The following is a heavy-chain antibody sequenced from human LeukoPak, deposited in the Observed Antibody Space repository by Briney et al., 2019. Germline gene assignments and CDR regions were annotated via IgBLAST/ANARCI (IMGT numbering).Heavy chain of an antibody. V-gene: IGHV3-23*01. CDR1: GLTFSSYA. D-gene: IGHD3-10*01. CDR2: ISESGDST. J-gene: IGHJ4*02. Sequence: GGSLRLSCAASGLTFSSYALNWVRQAPGKGLEWVSAISESGDSTYYADSVKGRFTISRDNSQNTLYLQMNSLRADDTAVYFCAKVTGTYYYGSGSYYPLDYWGQGTLVTVSS. CDR3: AKVTGTYYYGSGSYYPLDY.